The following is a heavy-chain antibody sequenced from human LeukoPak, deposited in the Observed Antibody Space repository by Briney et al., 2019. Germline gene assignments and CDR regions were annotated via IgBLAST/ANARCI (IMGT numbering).Heavy chain of an antibody. CDR2: ISVGGDST. V-gene: IGHV3-23*01. Sequence: PGGSLRLSCAASGFTFSRYAMGWVRQAPGKGLEWVSAISVGGDSTYYADSVKGRFTISRDNSKNTLSLQMNSLRAEDTAVYYCAEGSKANDYWGQGTLVTVSS. D-gene: IGHD5/OR15-5a*01. J-gene: IGHJ4*02. CDR3: AEGSKANDY. CDR1: GFTFSRYA.